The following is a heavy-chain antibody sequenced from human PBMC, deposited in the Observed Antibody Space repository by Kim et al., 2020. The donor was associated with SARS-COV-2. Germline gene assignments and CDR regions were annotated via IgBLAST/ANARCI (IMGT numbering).Heavy chain of an antibody. CDR3: VRVGTSMLRVDY. CDR1: GTSISNYY. CDR2: IYYTGST. V-gene: IGHV4-59*13. Sequence: SETLSLTCTVSGTSISNYYWSWIRQPPGKGLEWIGYIYYTGSTNYNPSLKSRVTISVDMSNNQFSLKLNSVTAADTAVYYCVRVGTSMLRVDYWGQGTLVTVSS. J-gene: IGHJ4*02. D-gene: IGHD5-18*01.